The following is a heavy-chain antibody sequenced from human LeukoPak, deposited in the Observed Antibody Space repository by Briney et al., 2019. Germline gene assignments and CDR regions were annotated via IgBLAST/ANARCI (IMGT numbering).Heavy chain of an antibody. CDR2: ISWNSGSK. Sequence: PGGSLRLSCAVSGLTFDVYAMDWVRQAPGKGLEWVSGISWNSGSKGYADSVKGRFTISRDNAKNSLYLQMNSLRTEDTALYYCAKARGGSYSDAFDIWGQGTMVTVSS. J-gene: IGHJ3*02. CDR3: AKARGGSYSDAFDI. CDR1: GLTFDVYA. D-gene: IGHD1-26*01. V-gene: IGHV3-9*01.